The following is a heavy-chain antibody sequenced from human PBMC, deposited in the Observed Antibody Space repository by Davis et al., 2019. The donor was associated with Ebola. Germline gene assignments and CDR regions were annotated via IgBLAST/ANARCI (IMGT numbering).Heavy chain of an antibody. CDR2: ISWNSGSI. Sequence: PGGSLRLSCAASGFTFDDYAMHWVRQAPGKGLEWVSGISWNSGSIGYADSVKGRFTISRDNAKNSLYLQMNSLRAEDTALYYCAKDAAPGYSSGWSLFDYWGQGTLVTVSS. J-gene: IGHJ4*02. V-gene: IGHV3-9*01. CDR1: GFTFDDYA. D-gene: IGHD6-19*01. CDR3: AKDAAPGYSSGWSLFDY.